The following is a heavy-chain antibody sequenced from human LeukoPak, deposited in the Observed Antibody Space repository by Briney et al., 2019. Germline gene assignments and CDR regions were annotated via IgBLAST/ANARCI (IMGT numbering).Heavy chain of an antibody. Sequence: AETLSLTCAVYGGSFSGYYWSWIRQPPGKGLEWIGEINHSGSTNYNPSLKSRVTISVDTSKNQFSLKLSSVTAADTAVYYSAREATDYGSGSAFDYWGQGTLVTVSS. J-gene: IGHJ4*02. CDR1: GGSFSGYY. CDR3: AREATDYGSGSAFDY. D-gene: IGHD3-10*01. V-gene: IGHV4-34*01. CDR2: INHSGST.